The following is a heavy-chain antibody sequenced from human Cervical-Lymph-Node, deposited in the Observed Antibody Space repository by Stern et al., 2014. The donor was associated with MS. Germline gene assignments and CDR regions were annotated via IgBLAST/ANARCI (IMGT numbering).Heavy chain of an antibody. J-gene: IGHJ4*02. CDR3: ARDLGVGPTAY. CDR1: GDTFSSSG. CDR2: IIPIFGTT. D-gene: IGHD1-26*01. V-gene: IGHV1-69*06. Sequence: VQLLESGAEVKKPGSSVKVSCKTSGDTFSSSGISWVRQAPGQGLEWMGGIIPIFGTTHYAQRFQGRVTITADKVTNTVYMELTSLRFEDTAVYYCARDLGVGPTAYWGQGTLVTVSS.